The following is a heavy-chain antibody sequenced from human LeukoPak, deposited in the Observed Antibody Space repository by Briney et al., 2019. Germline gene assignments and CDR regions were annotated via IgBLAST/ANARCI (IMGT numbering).Heavy chain of an antibody. V-gene: IGHV3-74*01. Sequence: GGSLRLSCAASGFTFSDYWIHWVRQAPGKGLVWVSRINTDGSITNYADSVKGRFSISRDNAKNTLYLQMSSLRAEDTAVYYCARDRGPRTGLMVREAYDYWGQGTLVTVSS. CDR2: INTDGSIT. J-gene: IGHJ4*02. D-gene: IGHD3-10*01. CDR3: ARDRGPRTGLMVREAYDY. CDR1: GFTFSDYW.